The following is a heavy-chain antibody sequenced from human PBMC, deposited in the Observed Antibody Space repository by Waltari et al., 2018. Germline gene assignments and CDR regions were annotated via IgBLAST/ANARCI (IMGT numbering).Heavy chain of an antibody. CDR3: ARLVVVTAISFDY. Sequence: QVQLQQWGAGLLKPSETLSLTCAVYGGSFSCYYWSWIRQPPGKGLEWIGEINHSGSTNYNPSLKSRVTISVDTSKNQFSLKLSSVTAADTAVYYCARLVVVTAISFDYWGQGTLVTVSS. D-gene: IGHD2-21*02. J-gene: IGHJ4*02. CDR1: GGSFSCYY. V-gene: IGHV4-34*01. CDR2: INHSGST.